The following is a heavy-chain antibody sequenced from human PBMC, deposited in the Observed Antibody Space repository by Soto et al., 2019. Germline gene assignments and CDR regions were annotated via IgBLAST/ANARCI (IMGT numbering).Heavy chain of an antibody. CDR3: ARDFRIVVVTATDL. D-gene: IGHD2-21*02. V-gene: IGHV3-21*01. Sequence: EVQLVESGGGLVKPGGSLRLSCAASGFTFSSYSMNWVRQAPGKGLEWVSSISSSSSYIYYADSVKGRFTISRDNAKNSMYLQMNSLRAEDTAVYYWARDFRIVVVTATDLWGRGTLVTVSS. CDR2: ISSSSSYI. J-gene: IGHJ2*01. CDR1: GFTFSSYS.